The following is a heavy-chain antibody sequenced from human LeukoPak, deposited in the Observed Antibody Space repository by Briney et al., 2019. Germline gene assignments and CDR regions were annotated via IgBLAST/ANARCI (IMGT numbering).Heavy chain of an antibody. D-gene: IGHD3-3*01. CDR2: IRYDGSNK. CDR1: GFTFSGSG. V-gene: IGHV3-30*02. Sequence: PGGSLRLSCAASGFTFSGSGMHWVRQAPGKGLEGVTFIRYDGSNKYYTDSVKGRSTISRDNSKNTLYLQMDSLRAEDTAVYYCARDYDFWSGYYSPTRGYFGYWGQGTLVTVSS. J-gene: IGHJ4*02. CDR3: ARDYDFWSGYYSPTRGYFGY.